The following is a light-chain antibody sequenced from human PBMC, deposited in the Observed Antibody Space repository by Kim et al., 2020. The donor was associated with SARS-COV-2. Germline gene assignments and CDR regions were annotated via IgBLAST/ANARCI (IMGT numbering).Light chain of an antibody. CDR3: GTWDSSLSAV. CDR1: SSNIGNNY. CDR2: DNN. V-gene: IGLV1-51*01. Sequence: QSVLTQPPSVSAAPGQKVNISCSGSSSNIGNNYVSWYQQLPGTAPKLLIYDNNKRPSGIPDRFSGSKSGTSATLGITGLQTGDEADYYCGTWDSSLSAVFGAGTKLTVL. J-gene: IGLJ3*02.